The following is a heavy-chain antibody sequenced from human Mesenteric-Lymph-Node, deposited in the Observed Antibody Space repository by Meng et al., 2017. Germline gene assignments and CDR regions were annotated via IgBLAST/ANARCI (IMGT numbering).Heavy chain of an antibody. CDR2: INAGNGNT. CDR3: AASSSSWYQNWFDP. D-gene: IGHD6-13*01. Sequence: QVQRVQSGAEVKKAGASVNVSCNASGYPFNSYAMHWVGQAPGPRLEWMGWINAGNGNTKYSQKFQGRVTITRDTSASTAYMELRSLRSDDTAVYYCAASSSSWYQNWFDPWGQGTLVTVSS. V-gene: IGHV1-3*01. CDR1: GYPFNSYA. J-gene: IGHJ5*02.